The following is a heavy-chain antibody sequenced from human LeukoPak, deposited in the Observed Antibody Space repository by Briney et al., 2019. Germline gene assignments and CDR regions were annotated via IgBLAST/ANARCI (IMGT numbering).Heavy chain of an antibody. J-gene: IGHJ4*02. D-gene: IGHD3-16*01. CDR2: IRSDSKTI. Sequence: GGSLRLSCVMSGFTFNSEPMNWVRQAPGKGLDWIAHIRSDSKTIVYADSVKGRFTISRDNAKNSLSLQMNSLRAEDTAVYFCARGYDWAFDYWGQGILVTVAS. CDR1: GFTFNSEP. V-gene: IGHV3-48*01. CDR3: ARGYDWAFDY.